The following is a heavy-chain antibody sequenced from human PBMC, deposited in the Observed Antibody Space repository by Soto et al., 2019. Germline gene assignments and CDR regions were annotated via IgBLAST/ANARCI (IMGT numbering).Heavy chain of an antibody. J-gene: IGHJ4*02. CDR1: GFTFSGYS. CDR2: ISSGSSTI. D-gene: IGHD2-21*02. CDR3: ARPISCGGDCYGFDY. Sequence: PGGSLRLSCAASGFTFSGYSMNWVRQAPGKGMERVSYISSGSSTIYYADSVKGRFTISRDNAKNSLYLHMNSLRYEDTAVYYCARPISCGGDCYGFDYWGQGTLVTSPQ. V-gene: IGHV3-48*02.